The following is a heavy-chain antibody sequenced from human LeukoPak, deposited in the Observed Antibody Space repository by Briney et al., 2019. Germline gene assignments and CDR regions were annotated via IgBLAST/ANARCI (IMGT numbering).Heavy chain of an antibody. Sequence: GGSLRLSCAASGFIFNKFSMNWVRQAPGTGLEWVSSINDIGVHIYYADSVKGRFTISRDNAKNSLYLQMNNLRVEDTAVYYCARGHYGYWFDPWGQGTLVTVSS. J-gene: IGHJ5*02. CDR1: GFIFNKFS. V-gene: IGHV3-21*01. CDR3: ARGHYGYWFDP. D-gene: IGHD4-17*01. CDR2: INDIGVHI.